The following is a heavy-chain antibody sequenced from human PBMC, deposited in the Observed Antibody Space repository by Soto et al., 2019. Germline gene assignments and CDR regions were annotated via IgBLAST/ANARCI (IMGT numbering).Heavy chain of an antibody. CDR2: IYYSGST. CDR3: AREMHDYYYYMDV. J-gene: IGHJ6*03. Sequence: NPSETLSLTCTVSGGSISSGGYYWSWIRQHPRKGLEWIGYIYYSGSTYYNPSLKSRVTISVDTSKNQFSLKLSSVTAADTAVYYCAREMHDYYYYMDVWGKGTTVTVSS. CDR1: GGSISSGGYY. V-gene: IGHV4-31*03.